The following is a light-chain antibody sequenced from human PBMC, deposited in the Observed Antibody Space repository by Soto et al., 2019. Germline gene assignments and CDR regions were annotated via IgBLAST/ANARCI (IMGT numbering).Light chain of an antibody. J-gene: IGKJ1*01. V-gene: IGKV1-27*01. Sequence: EIQMTQSPSSLSASVGDRVTITCRASQGISNYLAWYQQKPGKVPKLLIYGASTLQSGVSSRLSGSGSGTDFTLIINSLQPEDVATYYCQKYDSAPWTFGQGTKVEIK. CDR2: GAS. CDR3: QKYDSAPWT. CDR1: QGISNY.